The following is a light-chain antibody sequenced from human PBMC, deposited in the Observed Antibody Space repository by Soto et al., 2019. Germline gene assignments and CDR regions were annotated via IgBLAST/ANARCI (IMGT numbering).Light chain of an antibody. Sequence: QSVLTQPPSASGTPGQRVTISCSGSTYNIGSNTVNWYQQLPGAAPKLLIFSDNQRPSGVPDRFSGSKSGTSAYLAISGLQSEDEADYYCEAWDDSLNGYVVFGGGTQLTVL. CDR2: SDN. CDR1: TYNIGSNT. J-gene: IGLJ2*01. CDR3: EAWDDSLNGYVV. V-gene: IGLV1-44*01.